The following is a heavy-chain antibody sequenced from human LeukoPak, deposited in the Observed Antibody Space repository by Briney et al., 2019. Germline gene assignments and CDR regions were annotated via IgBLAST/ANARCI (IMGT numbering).Heavy chain of an antibody. CDR3: TTECAGTTVDY. D-gene: IGHD1-1*01. CDR1: GGSISSSSYY. J-gene: IGHJ4*02. Sequence: SETLSLTCTVSGGSISSSSYYWGWIRQPPGKGLEWIGSIYYTGGTYYNPSLKSRLTISVDTSKNQFSLKLTSVTAADTAVYYCTTECAGTTVDYWGQGTLVTVSP. CDR2: IYYTGGT. V-gene: IGHV4-39*07.